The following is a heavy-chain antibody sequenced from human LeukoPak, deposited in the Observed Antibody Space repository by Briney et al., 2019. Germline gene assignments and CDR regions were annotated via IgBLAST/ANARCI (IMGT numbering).Heavy chain of an antibody. Sequence: SVKVSCKTSGGAFLSHAFSWVRQAPGQGLEWMGKITPVINTANYAQTFQGRVSIYADKSTTTVYIDLSGLRPDDTAVYYCARVNLRGSNYNWFDPWGQGTLVTVAS. CDR3: ARVNLRGSNYNWFDP. CDR2: ITPVINTA. CDR1: GGAFLSHA. J-gene: IGHJ5*02. V-gene: IGHV1-69*04. D-gene: IGHD1-26*01.